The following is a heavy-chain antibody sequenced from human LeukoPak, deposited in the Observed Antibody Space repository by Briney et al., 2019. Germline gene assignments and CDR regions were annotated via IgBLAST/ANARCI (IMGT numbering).Heavy chain of an antibody. CDR2: INPSGGST. Sequence: GASVKVSCKASGYTFTSYYMHWVRQAPGQGLEWMGIINPSGGSTSYAQKFQGRVTMTRDTSISTAYMELSRLRSDDTAVYYCARERDQPLLYFDYWGQGTLVTVSS. CDR3: ARERDQPLLYFDY. D-gene: IGHD2-2*02. J-gene: IGHJ4*02. CDR1: GYTFTSYY. V-gene: IGHV1-46*01.